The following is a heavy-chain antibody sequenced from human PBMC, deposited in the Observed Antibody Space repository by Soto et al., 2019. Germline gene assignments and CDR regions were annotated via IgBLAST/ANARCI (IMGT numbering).Heavy chain of an antibody. CDR3: ARVLLPGAAPWQEYFQF. D-gene: IGHD6-13*01. V-gene: IGHV3-30-3*01. Sequence: GESLRLSCAAAGVTFSNHAMHWVRKAPCKELVWVAAISFDGNDQYYADSVKGRFTISRDNSRNTLFLQMNSLRGDDTGVYYCARVLLPGAAPWQEYFQFRGQGTLVTVSS. J-gene: IGHJ1*01. CDR2: ISFDGNDQ. CDR1: GVTFSNHA.